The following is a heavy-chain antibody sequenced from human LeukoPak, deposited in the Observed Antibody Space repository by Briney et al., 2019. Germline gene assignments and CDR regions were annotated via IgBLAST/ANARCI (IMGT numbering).Heavy chain of an antibody. Sequence: PGGSLRLSCAAFGFIFDDYGMSWVRQAPGKGLEWVSTISGSGDNTYYADSVKGRFTISRDNSKNTLYLQMNSLRAEDTAVYYCARVTYGSGTYGAFDYWGQGTLVTVSS. J-gene: IGHJ4*02. CDR2: ISGSGDNT. D-gene: IGHD3-10*01. V-gene: IGHV3-23*01. CDR3: ARVTYGSGTYGAFDY. CDR1: GFIFDDYG.